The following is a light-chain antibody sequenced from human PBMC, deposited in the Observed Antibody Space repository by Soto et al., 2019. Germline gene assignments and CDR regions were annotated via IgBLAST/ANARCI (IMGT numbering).Light chain of an antibody. Sequence: EIVLTQSPGTLSLSPGERATLSCRASQSVSSSYLAWYQQKPGQAPRLLIYGASSRATGIPDRFSGSGSWTDFTLTISTLEPEYWAVYYCQQYGSSPLFTFGPGTKVYIK. V-gene: IGKV3-20*01. CDR3: QQYGSSPLFT. CDR1: QSVSSSY. J-gene: IGKJ3*01. CDR2: GAS.